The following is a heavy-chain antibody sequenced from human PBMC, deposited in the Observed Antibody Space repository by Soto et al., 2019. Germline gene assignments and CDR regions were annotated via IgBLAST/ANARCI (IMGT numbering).Heavy chain of an antibody. J-gene: IGHJ4*02. V-gene: IGHV4-31*03. CDR3: ARGASWGPAMGLD. Sequence: QVQLQESGPGLVKPSQTLSLTCTVSGGSISSGGYYWSWIRQHPGKGLEWIGYIYYSGSTYYIPSLKSRVTISVDASKSQFSLKLSSVTAADTAVYYFARGASWGPAMGLDWGQGTLVTASS. CDR2: IYYSGST. D-gene: IGHD5-18*01. CDR1: GGSISSGGYY.